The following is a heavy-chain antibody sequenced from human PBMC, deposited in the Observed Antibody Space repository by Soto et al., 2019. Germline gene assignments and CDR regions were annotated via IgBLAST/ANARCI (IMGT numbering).Heavy chain of an antibody. CDR3: ARATFLIAKDYYYGMDV. CDR1: GGSISSYY. D-gene: IGHD3-16*01. Sequence: SETMSLTCTVSGGSISSYYWSWIRQPPGKGLEWIGYIYYSGSTNYNPSLKSRVTISVDTSKNQFSLKLSSVTAADTAVYYCARATFLIAKDYYYGMDVWGQGTTVTVSS. V-gene: IGHV4-59*01. CDR2: IYYSGST. J-gene: IGHJ6*02.